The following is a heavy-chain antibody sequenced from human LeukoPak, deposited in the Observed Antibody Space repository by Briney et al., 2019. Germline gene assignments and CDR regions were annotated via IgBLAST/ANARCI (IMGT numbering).Heavy chain of an antibody. CDR1: RFTFSNYW. J-gene: IGHJ4*02. D-gene: IGHD1-26*01. V-gene: IGHV3-7*01. Sequence: PEGSLRLSCAASRFTFSNYWMTWVRQAPGKGLEWVANINEDGSEKNYVDSVKGRFTISRDNAKNSLYLQMNSPRAEDTAVYYCARLTRGTTETYWGQGALVTVSS. CDR3: ARLTRGTTETY. CDR2: INEDGSEK.